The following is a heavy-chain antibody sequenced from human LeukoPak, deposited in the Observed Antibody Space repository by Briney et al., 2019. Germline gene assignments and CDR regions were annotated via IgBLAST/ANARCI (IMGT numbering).Heavy chain of an antibody. Sequence: GGSLRLSCAASGFSFSTYAMSWVRQAPGKGLEWLSALSGRGRDTYYADSVKGRFTISRDESKNTLYLQMNSLRAEDTAVYYCAKDGGSDPDSFDIWGQGQWSPSLQ. CDR2: LSGRGRDT. D-gene: IGHD2-15*01. CDR1: GFSFSTYA. CDR3: AKDGGSDPDSFDI. J-gene: IGHJ3*02. V-gene: IGHV3-23*01.